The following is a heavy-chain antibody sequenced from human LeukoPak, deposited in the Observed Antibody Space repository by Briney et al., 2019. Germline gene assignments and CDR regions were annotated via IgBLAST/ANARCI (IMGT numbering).Heavy chain of an antibody. CDR1: GFTFSSYS. CDR3: ARVYSTIFGVVRNWFDP. V-gene: IGHV3-21*01. J-gene: IGHJ5*02. Sequence: GGSLRLSCAASGFTFSSYSMNWVRQAPGKGLEWVSSISSSSSYIYYADSVKGRFTISRDNAKNSLYLQMSSLRAEDTAVYYCARVYSTIFGVVRNWFDPWGQGTLVTVSS. CDR2: ISSSSSYI. D-gene: IGHD3-3*01.